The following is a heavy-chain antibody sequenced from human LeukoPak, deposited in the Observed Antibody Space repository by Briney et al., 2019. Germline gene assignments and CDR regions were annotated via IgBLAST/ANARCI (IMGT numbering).Heavy chain of an antibody. CDR2: INWNGGST. Sequence: GGSLRLSCAASVFNFGDYGMSWVRQAPGKGLEWVSAINWNGGSTGYADSVKGRFTISRDNSKNSLYLQMNSLRAEDTALYYCARGGYGSGSPGYWGQGTLVTVSS. CDR1: VFNFGDYG. CDR3: ARGGYGSGSPGY. D-gene: IGHD3-10*01. J-gene: IGHJ4*02. V-gene: IGHV3-20*04.